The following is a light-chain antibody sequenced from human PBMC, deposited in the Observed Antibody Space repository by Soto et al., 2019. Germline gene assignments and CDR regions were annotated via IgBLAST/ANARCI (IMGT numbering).Light chain of an antibody. CDR1: SSDVGSYNL. J-gene: IGLJ3*02. CDR2: EVS. V-gene: IGLV2-23*02. CDR3: CSYAGNGV. Sequence: QSALTQPASVSGSPGQSITISCTGPSSDVGSYNLVSWYQQHTGKAPKLMLYEVSKRPSGVSTRFSGSKSGNTASLTNSGLQAEDEADYYCCSYAGNGVFGGGTKVTVL.